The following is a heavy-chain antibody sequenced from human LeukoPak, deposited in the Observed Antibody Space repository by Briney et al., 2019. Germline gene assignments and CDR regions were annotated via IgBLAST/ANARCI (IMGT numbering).Heavy chain of an antibody. CDR3: AKDLRAVAGAISHDY. CDR2: IRYDGSNK. D-gene: IGHD6-19*01. V-gene: IGHV3-30*02. Sequence: SGGSLRLSCAASGFTFSSYGMHWVRQGPGKGLEWVAFIRYDGSNKYYADSVKGRFTISRDNSKNPLYLQMNSLRAEDTAVYFCAKDLRAVAGAISHDYWGQGTLVTVSS. CDR1: GFTFSSYG. J-gene: IGHJ4*02.